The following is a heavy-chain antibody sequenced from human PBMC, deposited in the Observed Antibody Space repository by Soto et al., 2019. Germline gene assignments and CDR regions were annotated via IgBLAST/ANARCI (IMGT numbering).Heavy chain of an antibody. CDR2: IYYSGST. J-gene: IGHJ6*02. Sequence: SETLSLTCTVSGGSISSGGYYWSWIRQHPGKGLEWIGYIYYSGSTYYNPSLKSRVTISVDTSKNQFSLKLSSVTAADTAVYYCARGPVYYDILTGYYYYGMDVWGQGTTVTVSS. CDR1: GGSISSGGYY. CDR3: ARGPVYYDILTGYYYYGMDV. V-gene: IGHV4-31*03. D-gene: IGHD3-9*01.